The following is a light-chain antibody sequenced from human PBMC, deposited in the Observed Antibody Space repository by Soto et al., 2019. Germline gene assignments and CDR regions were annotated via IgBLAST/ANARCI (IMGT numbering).Light chain of an antibody. V-gene: IGLV2-8*01. CDR3: SSYAGRV. CDR2: EVT. Sequence: QSALTQPPSASGSPGQSVTISCTGTSNDVGGYNYVSWYQQHPGKAPKLMVYEVTKRPSGVPDRFSGSKSGNMASLTVSGLQAEDEADYYCSSYAGRVFGGGTQLTVL. CDR1: SNDVGGYNY. J-gene: IGLJ3*02.